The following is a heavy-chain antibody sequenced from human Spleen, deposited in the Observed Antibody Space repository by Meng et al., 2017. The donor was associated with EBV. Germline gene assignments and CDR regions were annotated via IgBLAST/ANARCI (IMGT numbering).Heavy chain of an antibody. CDR1: CCSISSGYW. Sequence: LQESRPGSVKPSDTLSITVAVSCCSISSGYWWGWIRQPPGQGLGWIGYISSSGNTHYNPSLKSRVTMSIDTSKNQFSLNLSSVTAVDTAVYYCVRYNSGGNSRTFDYWGQGTLVTVSS. J-gene: IGHJ4*02. V-gene: IGHV4-28*01. CDR3: VRYNSGGNSRTFDY. CDR2: ISSSGNT. D-gene: IGHD1-26*01.